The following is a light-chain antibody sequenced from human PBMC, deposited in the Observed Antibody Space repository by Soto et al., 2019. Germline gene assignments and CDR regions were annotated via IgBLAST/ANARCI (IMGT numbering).Light chain of an antibody. J-gene: IGKJ4*01. CDR2: DAS. Sequence: DIQMTQSPSTLSASVGDRVTIACRASQSISMLLAWYQRKPGKAPKLLIYDASILETGVPSRFSGSGCGTEFTLTINSLQPDDFADYYCQQYSGYPLTFGGGTKVEI. CDR3: QQYSGYPLT. CDR1: QSISML. V-gene: IGKV1-5*01.